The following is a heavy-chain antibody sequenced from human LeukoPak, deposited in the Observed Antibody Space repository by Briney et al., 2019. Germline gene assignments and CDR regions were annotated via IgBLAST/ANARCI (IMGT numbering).Heavy chain of an antibody. D-gene: IGHD2-2*02. V-gene: IGHV4-34*01. CDR1: GGSFSGYY. J-gene: IGHJ4*02. Sequence: SETLSLTCAVYGGSFSGYYWSWIRQPPGKGLECIGEMNHSGSTNYNPSLKSRVTISVDTSKNQFSLKLSSVTAADTAVYYCARGYIVVVPAAIPTPIDYWGQGTLVTVSS. CDR3: ARGYIVVVPAAIPTPIDY. CDR2: MNHSGST.